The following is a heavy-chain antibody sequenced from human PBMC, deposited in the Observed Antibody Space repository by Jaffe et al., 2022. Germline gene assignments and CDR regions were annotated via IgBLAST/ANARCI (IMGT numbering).Heavy chain of an antibody. Sequence: QVQLVQSGAEVKKPGSSVKVSCKASGGTLSNYAISWVRQAPGQGLEWMGGIIPIFGTPKYAQKFQGRVTITTDDSPSTAYMELRTLKSEDTAVYYCARGGGSSWSQGHPYFYYFMDVWGKGTTVSVSS. V-gene: IGHV1-69*05. CDR3: ARGGGSSWSQGHPYFYYFMDV. D-gene: IGHD6-13*01. CDR2: IIPIFGTP. J-gene: IGHJ6*03. CDR1: GGTLSNYA.